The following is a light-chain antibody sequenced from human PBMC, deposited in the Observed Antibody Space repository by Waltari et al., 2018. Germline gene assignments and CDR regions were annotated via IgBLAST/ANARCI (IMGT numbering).Light chain of an antibody. Sequence: EIMMTQSPATLSLSPGERATLPCRANQSVGSNLAWSQQKLGQAPRLLMFAASTRAPDIPARFSGSGSGTDFTLTISGLQSEDFALYYCQQYSDWPPWTFGQGTKVEIK. CDR1: QSVGSN. CDR2: AAS. V-gene: IGKV3-15*01. CDR3: QQYSDWPPWT. J-gene: IGKJ1*01.